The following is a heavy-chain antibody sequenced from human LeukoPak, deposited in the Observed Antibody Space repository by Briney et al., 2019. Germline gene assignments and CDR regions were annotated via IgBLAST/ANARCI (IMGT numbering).Heavy chain of an antibody. V-gene: IGHV3-21*01. J-gene: IGHJ3*02. Sequence: GGSLRLSCAASGFTFSGYSMNWVRQAPGKGLEWVSSISSSSSYIYYADSVKGRFTISRDNAKNSLYLQMNSLRAEDTAVYYCARDKVVVVPAAGGDAFDIWGQGTMVTVSS. D-gene: IGHD2-2*01. CDR3: ARDKVVVVPAAGGDAFDI. CDR1: GFTFSGYS. CDR2: ISSSSSYI.